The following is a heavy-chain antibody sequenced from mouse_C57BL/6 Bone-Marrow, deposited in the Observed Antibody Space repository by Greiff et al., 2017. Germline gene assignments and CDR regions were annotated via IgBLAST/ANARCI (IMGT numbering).Heavy chain of an antibody. J-gene: IGHJ3*01. CDR3: VRQDYYGSSYGFAY. CDR2: IRSKSNNYAT. Sequence: EVKLVESGGGLVQPKGSLKLSCAASGFSFNTYAMNWVRQAPGKGLEWVARIRSKSNNYATYYADSVKDRFTISRDDSESMLYLQMNNLKTEETAMYYCVRQDYYGSSYGFAYWGQGTLVTVSA. CDR1: GFSFNTYA. V-gene: IGHV10-1*01. D-gene: IGHD1-1*01.